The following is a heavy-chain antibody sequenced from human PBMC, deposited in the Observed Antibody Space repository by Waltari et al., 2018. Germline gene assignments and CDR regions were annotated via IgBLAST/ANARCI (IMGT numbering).Heavy chain of an antibody. V-gene: IGHV3-53*01. D-gene: IGHD1-1*01. Sequence: VSRSFVAWVRQAPGKGLEWVSILYSGGDTHFADSVKGRFTISRDDSRNTVYLQMNSLRAEDAALYYCASGTATVSFEFWGQGTQVTVSS. CDR2: LYSGGDT. J-gene: IGHJ4*02. CDR3: ASGTATVSFEF. CDR1: VSRSF.